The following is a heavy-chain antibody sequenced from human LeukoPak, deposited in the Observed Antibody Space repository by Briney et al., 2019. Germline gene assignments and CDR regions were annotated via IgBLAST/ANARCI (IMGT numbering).Heavy chain of an antibody. CDR2: MNPNSGNT. CDR3: ARSRGYCSSTICYRY. D-gene: IGHD2-2*02. CDR1: GYTFTIYD. V-gene: IGHV1-8*01. Sequence: ASVRVSCKASGYTFTIYDINWVRQATGQGREWMGWMNPNSGNTGYAQKFQDRVTMTRNTSISTAYMELSSLRSEDTAVYYCARSRGYCSSTICYRYWGQGTLVTVSS. J-gene: IGHJ4*02.